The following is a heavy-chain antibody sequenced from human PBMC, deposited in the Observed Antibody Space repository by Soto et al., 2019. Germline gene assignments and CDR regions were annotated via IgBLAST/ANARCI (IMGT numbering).Heavy chain of an antibody. V-gene: IGHV1-18*01. D-gene: IGHD3-10*01. Sequence: VSVKVSCKASGDTFTSKGISWVRQAPGKGLEWMGWISAYNGKTKYAQMLQGRVTMTTDTSTSTAYMELRSLRSDDTAVYYCARDRHYGSGGTNWFDPWGQGTLVTVSS. CDR2: ISAYNGKT. CDR3: ARDRHYGSGGTNWFDP. J-gene: IGHJ5*02. CDR1: GDTFTSKG.